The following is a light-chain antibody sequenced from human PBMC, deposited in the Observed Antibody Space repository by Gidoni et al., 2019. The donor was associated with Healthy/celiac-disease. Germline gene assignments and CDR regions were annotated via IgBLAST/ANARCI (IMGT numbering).Light chain of an antibody. CDR3: QQYNNWPET. Sequence: EIVMTQSPATLSVSPGERATLSCRASQSVSSNLAWYQQKPGQAPRLLIYGASTRATGIPARFSGSGSGKEFTLTIRSLQSEDFAVYYCQQYNNWPETFGKGTKVEIK. CDR2: GAS. J-gene: IGKJ1*01. CDR1: QSVSSN. V-gene: IGKV3-15*01.